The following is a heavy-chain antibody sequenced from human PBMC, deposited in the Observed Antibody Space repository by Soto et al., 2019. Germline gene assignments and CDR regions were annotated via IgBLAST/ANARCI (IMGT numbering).Heavy chain of an antibody. CDR3: ARVVGGRFY. Sequence: GGSLRLSCGAFGFTFSTHSMNWVRQAPGKGLEWVSYISSSSNTIYYADSVKGRFTISRDNAKSSLYLQMDSLRVEDTAVYYCARVVGGRFYWGQGTLVTVSS. V-gene: IGHV3-48*01. J-gene: IGHJ4*02. D-gene: IGHD2-21*01. CDR2: ISSSSNTI. CDR1: GFTFSTHS.